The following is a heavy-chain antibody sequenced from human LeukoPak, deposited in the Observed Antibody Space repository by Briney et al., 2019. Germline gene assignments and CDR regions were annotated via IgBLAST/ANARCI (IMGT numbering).Heavy chain of an antibody. CDR3: AREGLVGAQGFQH. V-gene: IGHV3-21*01. CDR2: ISSSSSYI. CDR1: GFTFSDYS. D-gene: IGHD1-26*01. J-gene: IGHJ1*01. Sequence: GGSLRLSCAASGFTFSDYSMNWVRQAPGKGLEWVSSISSSSSYIYYADSVKGRFTISRDNAKNSLYLQMNSLRAEDTAVYYCAREGLVGAQGFQHWGQGTLVTVSS.